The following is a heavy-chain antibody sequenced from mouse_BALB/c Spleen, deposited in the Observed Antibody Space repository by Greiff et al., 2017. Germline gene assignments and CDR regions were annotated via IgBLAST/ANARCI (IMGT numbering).Heavy chain of an antibody. J-gene: IGHJ4*01. CDR1: GFTFSSYG. CDR3: ARANWDAMDY. Sequence: EVHLVESGGGLVQPGGSLKLSCAASGFTFSSYGMSWVRQTPDKRLELVATINSNGGSTYYPDSVKGRFTISRDNAKNTLYLQMSSLKSEDTAMYYCARANWDAMDYWGQGTSVTVSS. V-gene: IGHV5-6-3*01. D-gene: IGHD4-1*01. CDR2: INSNGGST.